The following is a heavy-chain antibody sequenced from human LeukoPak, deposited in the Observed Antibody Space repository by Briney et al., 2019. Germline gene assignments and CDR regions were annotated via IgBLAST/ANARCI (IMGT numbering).Heavy chain of an antibody. J-gene: IGHJ4*02. CDR1: GFTFSDYY. CDR3: ARGTDGGSYYFDY. CDR2: ISSSGSTI. V-gene: IGHV3-11*04. Sequence: GGSLRLSCAASGFTFSDYYMSWIRQAPGKGLEWVSYISSSGSTIYYADSVKGRLTISRDNTQNSLYLQMNSLRAEDTAVYYCARGTDGGSYYFDYWGQGTLVTVSS. D-gene: IGHD1-26*01.